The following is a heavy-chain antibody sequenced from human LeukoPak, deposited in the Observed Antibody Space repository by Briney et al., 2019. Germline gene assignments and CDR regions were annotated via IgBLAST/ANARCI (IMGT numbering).Heavy chain of an antibody. CDR3: ARMRYGSGSYTYFDY. D-gene: IGHD3-10*01. CDR1: GGSISTFY. V-gene: IGHV4-4*07. CDR2: VYTSGST. J-gene: IGHJ4*02. Sequence: PSETLSLTYTVSGGSISTFYWSWIRQPAGKGLEWIGRVYTSGSTNYNPSLKSRVTMSVDTSKNQFSLKLSSVTAADTAVYYCARMRYGSGSYTYFDYWGQGTLVTVSS.